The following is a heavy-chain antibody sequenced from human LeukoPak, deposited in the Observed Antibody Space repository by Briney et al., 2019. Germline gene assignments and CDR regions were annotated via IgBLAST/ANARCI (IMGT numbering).Heavy chain of an antibody. V-gene: IGHV3-21*01. Sequence: GGSLSLSCAASGFTFTTYTMNWVRQAPGKGLEWVSSISSSGDYIYNADSVKGRFTISRDNAKNSLYLQMNSLRAEDTAVYYCARNRLEWLYDYMDVWGKGTTLTVSS. J-gene: IGHJ6*03. D-gene: IGHD3-3*01. CDR2: ISSSGDYI. CDR3: ARNRLEWLYDYMDV. CDR1: GFTFTTYT.